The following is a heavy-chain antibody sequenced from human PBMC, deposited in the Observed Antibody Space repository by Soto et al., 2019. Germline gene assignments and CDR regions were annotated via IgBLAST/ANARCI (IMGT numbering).Heavy chain of an antibody. CDR1: GGSISSYY. D-gene: IGHD2-2*01. CDR3: ARNVVPDASGIDY. V-gene: IGHV4-59*08. CDR2: IYYSGST. Sequence: PSETLSLTCTVSGGSISSYYWSWIRQPPGKGLEWIGYIYYSGSTNYNPSLKSRVTISVDTSKNQFSLKLSSVTAADTAVYYCARNVVPDASGIDYWGQGTLVTVSS. J-gene: IGHJ4*02.